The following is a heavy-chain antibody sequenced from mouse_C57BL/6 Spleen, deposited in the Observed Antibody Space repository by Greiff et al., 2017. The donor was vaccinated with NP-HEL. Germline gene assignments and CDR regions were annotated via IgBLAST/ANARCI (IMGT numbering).Heavy chain of an antibody. CDR3: ARGLYAMDY. Sequence: QVQLQQSGAELAKPGASVKLSCKASGYTFTSYWMHWVNQRPGQVREWIGYINPSSGYTKYNQKFKDKATLTADKSSSTAYMQLSSLTYEDSAVYYCARGLYAMDYWGQGTSVTVSS. V-gene: IGHV1-7*01. D-gene: IGHD3-1*01. CDR2: INPSSGYT. CDR1: GYTFTSYW. J-gene: IGHJ4*01.